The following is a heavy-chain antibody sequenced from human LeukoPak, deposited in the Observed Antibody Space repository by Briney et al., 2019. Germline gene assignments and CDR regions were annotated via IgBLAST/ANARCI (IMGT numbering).Heavy chain of an antibody. CDR1: GGPFSGYY. CDR3: ARGLLIPAATRYWYFDL. J-gene: IGHJ2*01. Sequence: MPSETLSLTCAVSGGPFSGYYWTWIRQPPGKGLEWIGEINHSGSTNYNPSLKSRVTISVDTSRKHFSLNLSSATAADTAVYYCARGLLIPAATRYWYFDLWGRGTLVTVSS. D-gene: IGHD2-2*01. V-gene: IGHV4-34*01. CDR2: INHSGST.